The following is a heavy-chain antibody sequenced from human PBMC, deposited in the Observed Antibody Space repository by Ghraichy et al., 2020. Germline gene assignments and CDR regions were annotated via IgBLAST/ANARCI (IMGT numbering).Heavy chain of an antibody. J-gene: IGHJ6*03. V-gene: IGHV3-53*01. CDR2: IYSGGST. D-gene: IGHD3-3*01. Sequence: GGSLRLSCAASGFTVSSNYMSWVRQAPGKGLEWVSVIYSGGSTYYADSVKGRFTISRDNSKNTLYLQMNSLRAEDTAVYYCARGGEDDFWSGYYYYYYYMDVWGKGTTVTVSS. CDR1: GFTVSSNY. CDR3: ARGGEDDFWSGYYYYYYYMDV.